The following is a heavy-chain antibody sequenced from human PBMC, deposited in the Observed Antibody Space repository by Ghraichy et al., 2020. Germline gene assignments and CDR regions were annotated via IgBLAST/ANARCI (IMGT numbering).Heavy chain of an antibody. Sequence: LSLTCAASGFTFSSYAMSWVRQAPGKGLEWVSTIGGNAATTYYADSVKGRFIISGDNSKNVLFLQMNSLRTEDTAVYFCAKDMDYGDRQASSGGQGTLVTVSS. D-gene: IGHD4-17*01. CDR2: IGGNAATT. J-gene: IGHJ4*02. CDR1: GFTFSSYA. V-gene: IGHV3-23*01. CDR3: AKDMDYGDRQASS.